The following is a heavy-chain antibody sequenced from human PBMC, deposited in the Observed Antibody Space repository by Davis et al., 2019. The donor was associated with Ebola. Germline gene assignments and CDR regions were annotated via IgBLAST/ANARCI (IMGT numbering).Heavy chain of an antibody. Sequence: GESLKISCAASGFTFSSYSMNWVRQAPGKGLEWVSSISSSSSYIYYADSVKGRFTISRDNAKNSLYLQMNSLRAEDTAMYYCARAIAYYYYGMDVWGQGTTVTVSS. CDR3: ARAIAYYYYGMDV. CDR2: ISSSSSYI. CDR1: GFTFSSYS. J-gene: IGHJ6*02. V-gene: IGHV3-21*01.